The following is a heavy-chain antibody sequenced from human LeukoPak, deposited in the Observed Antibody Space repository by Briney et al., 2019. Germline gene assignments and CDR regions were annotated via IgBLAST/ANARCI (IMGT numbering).Heavy chain of an antibody. CDR3: AKGWSDYYDSSGIDY. CDR2: ITGSGAVT. V-gene: IGHV3-23*01. D-gene: IGHD3-22*01. J-gene: IGHJ4*02. Sequence: GGSLRLSCAASGFIFRNYMLIWVRQAPERGLQWVSAITGSGAVTYYEDSVKGRFTISRDNAKNSLYLQMNSPRTEDTALYYCAKGWSDYYDSSGIDYWGQGTLVTVSS. CDR1: GFIFRNYM.